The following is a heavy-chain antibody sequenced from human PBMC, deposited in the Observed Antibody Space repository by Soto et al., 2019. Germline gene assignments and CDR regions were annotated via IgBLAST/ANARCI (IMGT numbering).Heavy chain of an antibody. V-gene: IGHV3-30*18. J-gene: IGHJ4*02. CDR1: GFSFSNYG. Sequence: QAQLVESGGGVVQPGGSLRLSCVAAVSGFSFSNYGMHWVRQAPGKGLEWVAVISYDGSRKNYADSVKGRFFISRDNSKNTLSLQMNSVRREDTGVYFCAKGHGDYPPRYYYFDSWGQGTLVTVSS. CDR3: AKGHGDYPPRYYYFDS. D-gene: IGHD4-17*01. CDR2: ISYDGSRK.